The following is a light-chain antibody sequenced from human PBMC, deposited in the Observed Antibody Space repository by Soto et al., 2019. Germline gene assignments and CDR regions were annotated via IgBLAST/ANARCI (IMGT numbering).Light chain of an antibody. V-gene: IGKV3-11*01. CDR2: DAS. CDR3: QQRTNWPLT. CDR1: QRVAKF. J-gene: IGKJ4*01. Sequence: EIVLTQSPDTLSLSPGERATLFCRASQRVAKFLAWYQQKGGQAPRLLTFDASTRATDVPGRFNGSGSGTAFTLTISSLEPEDSAVYYCQQRTNWPLTFGGGTKVDIK.